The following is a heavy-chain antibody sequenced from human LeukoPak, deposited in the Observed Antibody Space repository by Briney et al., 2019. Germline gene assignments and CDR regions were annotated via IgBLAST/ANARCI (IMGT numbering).Heavy chain of an antibody. CDR2: INRCWSQR. V-gene: IGHV3-7*01. D-gene: IGHD3-22*01. CDR1: GFTLSEHR. Sequence: GGSLRLSCTASGFTLSEHRISYVREAPGEGLEGVANINRCWSQRHYMLSLRRRYTISRESARNSRYLQMNSLRAEDTALYFYARDLYYFHSSGYYASDLWGQGTLVTVSS. CDR3: ARDLYYFHSSGYYASDL. J-gene: IGHJ5*02.